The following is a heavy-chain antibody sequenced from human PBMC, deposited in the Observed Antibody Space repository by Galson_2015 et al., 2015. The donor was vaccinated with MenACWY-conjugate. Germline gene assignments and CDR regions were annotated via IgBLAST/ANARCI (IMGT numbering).Heavy chain of an antibody. CDR2: IDPDGSTT. Sequence: SLRLSCAPSGFTFSTYWMHWVRQAPGKGLEWVSRIDPDGSTTDYAESMKGRFTISRDNAKNTLFLQIHSLRVEDTAVYYCATAGSYRFDYWGQGDLVTVSS. V-gene: IGHV3-74*01. CDR3: ATAGSYRFDY. D-gene: IGHD1-26*01. J-gene: IGHJ4*02. CDR1: GFTFSTYW.